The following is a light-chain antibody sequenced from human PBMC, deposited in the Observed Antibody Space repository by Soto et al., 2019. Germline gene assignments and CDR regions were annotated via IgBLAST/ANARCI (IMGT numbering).Light chain of an antibody. CDR3: TSYVGNDIWV. CDR1: NIGSKN. V-gene: IGLV3-9*01. CDR2: RDS. Sequence: SYELTQPLSVSVALGQTARITCGGNNIGSKNVHWYQQKPGQAPVLVIYRDSNRPSGIPERFSGSNSGNTATLTISRAQAGDEADYYCTSYVGNDIWVFGGGTKVTVL. J-gene: IGLJ3*02.